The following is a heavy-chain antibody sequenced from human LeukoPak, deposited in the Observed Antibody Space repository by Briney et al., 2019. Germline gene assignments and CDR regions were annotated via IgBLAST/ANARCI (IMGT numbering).Heavy chain of an antibody. J-gene: IGHJ4*02. CDR3: ARDSGSYWNYFDY. CDR1: GYNYATSG. CDR2: ISVQNGNV. D-gene: IGHD1-26*01. Sequence: GASVKVSCKTSGYNYATSGISWVRQAPGQGLKWMGWISVQNGNVKYSQRFQGRVNLTTDTSTTSAYMDLRSLTSDDTAVYYCARDSGSYWNYFDYWGQGTLVTVSS. V-gene: IGHV1-18*01.